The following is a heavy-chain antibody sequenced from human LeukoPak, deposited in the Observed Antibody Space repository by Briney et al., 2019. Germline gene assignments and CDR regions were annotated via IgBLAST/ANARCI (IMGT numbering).Heavy chain of an antibody. CDR2: IYYSGST. J-gene: IGHJ4*02. CDR1: GGSISSSSYY. CDR3: ASFYGSGSYPDY. D-gene: IGHD3-10*01. V-gene: IGHV4-39*07. Sequence: SETLSLTCTVSGGSISSSSYYWGWIRQPPGKGLEWIGSIYYSGSTYYNPSLKSRVTISVDTSKNDFSLKLSSVTAADTAVYYCASFYGSGSYPDYWGQGTLVTVSS.